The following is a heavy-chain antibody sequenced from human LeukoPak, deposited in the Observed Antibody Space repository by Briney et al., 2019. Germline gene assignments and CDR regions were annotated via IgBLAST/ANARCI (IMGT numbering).Heavy chain of an antibody. Sequence: ASVNVSCKASGYTFTSYAMHWVRQAPGQRLEWMGWINAGNGNTKYSQKFQGRVTITRDTSASTAYMELSSLRSEDTAVYYCAREASHLWWGNWFDPWGQGTLVTVSS. CDR3: AREASHLWWGNWFDP. D-gene: IGHD2-21*01. CDR1: GYTFTSYA. J-gene: IGHJ5*02. V-gene: IGHV1-3*01. CDR2: INAGNGNT.